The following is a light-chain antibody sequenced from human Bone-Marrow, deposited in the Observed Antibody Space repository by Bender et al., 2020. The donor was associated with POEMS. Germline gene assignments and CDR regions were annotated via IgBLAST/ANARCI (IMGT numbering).Light chain of an antibody. J-gene: IGLJ1*01. CDR3: CSHGADYSTRYV. Sequence: NFMLTQPHSVSESPGKTVTISCTGSSGSVASNYVQWYQQRPGSAPTTVFYQDNLRPSGVPGRFSGSIDRSSNSASLTSSGVQAEDEADYYSCSHGADYSTRYVFGPGTKVTVL. CDR1: SGSVASNY. V-gene: IGLV6-57*02. CDR2: QDN.